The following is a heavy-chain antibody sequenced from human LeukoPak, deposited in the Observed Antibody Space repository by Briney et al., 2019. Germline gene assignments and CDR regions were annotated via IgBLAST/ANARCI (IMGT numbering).Heavy chain of an antibody. V-gene: IGHV4-38-2*01. D-gene: IGHD6-19*01. CDR3: ATEVGQWLVRT. J-gene: IGHJ4*02. Sequence: SETLSLTCGVSGYSISSGYYWGWIRQPPGKGLEWIGSIYHSGRTYYNPSLKSRVTISVDTSKNQFSLKLTSVTAADTAVYYCATEVGQWLVRTWGQGTLVTVFS. CDR1: GYSISSGYY. CDR2: IYHSGRT.